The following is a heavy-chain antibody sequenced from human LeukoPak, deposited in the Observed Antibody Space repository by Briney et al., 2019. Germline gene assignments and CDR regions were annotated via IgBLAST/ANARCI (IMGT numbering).Heavy chain of an antibody. J-gene: IGHJ4*02. CDR3: AKDRYYDSFYYFDY. CDR1: GFTFFSYA. D-gene: IGHD3-22*01. Sequence: GGSLRLSCAASGFTFFSYAMTWVRQAPGKGLEWVSIISGGSGTTYYADSVKGRFTISRDNSKNTLFLLMNSLRAEDTAVYCCAKDRYYDSFYYFDYWGQGTLVTVSS. V-gene: IGHV3-23*01. CDR2: ISGGSGTT.